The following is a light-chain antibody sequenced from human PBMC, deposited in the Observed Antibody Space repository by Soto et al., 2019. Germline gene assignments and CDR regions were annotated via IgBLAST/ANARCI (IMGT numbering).Light chain of an antibody. J-gene: IGKJ2*01. Sequence: DIVLTQSPCTLSLSPGERATISCRASQSVSSSYLAWYQQKPGQAPRLLIYGASSRATGIPDRFSGSGSGTDFTLTISRLEPEDFAVYYCQEYCSSPPNTFGQGTKLEIK. V-gene: IGKV3-20*01. CDR1: QSVSSSY. CDR2: GAS. CDR3: QEYCSSPPNT.